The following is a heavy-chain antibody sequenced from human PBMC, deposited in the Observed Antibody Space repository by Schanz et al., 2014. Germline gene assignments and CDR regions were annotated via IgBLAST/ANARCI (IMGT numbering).Heavy chain of an antibody. D-gene: IGHD3-9*01. V-gene: IGHV1-18*01. CDR3: AKAEYDILTDSYSRLDP. CDR1: GFTFSKYW. CDR2: ISVYTGNT. J-gene: IGHJ5*02. Sequence: VQLVESGGGLVQPGGSLRLSCGGSGFTFSKYWMSWVRQAPGKGLEWVGWISVYTGNTKYGQKVQGRVTMTADTSTNTAYMELRSLRSDDTAVYYCAKAEYDILTDSYSRLDPWGQGTLVTVSS.